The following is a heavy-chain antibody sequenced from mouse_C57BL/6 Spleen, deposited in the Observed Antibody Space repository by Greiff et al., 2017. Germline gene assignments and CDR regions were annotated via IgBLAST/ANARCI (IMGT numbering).Heavy chain of an antibody. V-gene: IGHV8-12*01. CDR3: ARNGAYYYCTRWFAY. CDR1: GFSLSTSGMG. D-gene: IGHD1-1*01. J-gene: IGHJ3*01. CDR2: LSLVDVK. Sequence: QVTLKVSGPGILQSSQTLSLTCSFSGFSLSTSGMGVSWIRQPSGKGLEWLAHLSLVDVKRYNPSLKRPLSISKDTSRNQVFLKITSVDTADTATYYCARNGAYYYCTRWFAYWGQGTLVTVSA.